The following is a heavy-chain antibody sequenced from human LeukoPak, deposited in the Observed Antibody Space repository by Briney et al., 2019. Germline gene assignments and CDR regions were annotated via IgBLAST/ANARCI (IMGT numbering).Heavy chain of an antibody. CDR3: TRDWGTYYDFWRPFDY. J-gene: IGHJ4*02. CDR1: GFTFSNAW. CDR2: IRSKAYGGTT. D-gene: IGHD3-3*01. V-gene: IGHV3-49*04. Sequence: GSLRLSCAASGFTFSNAWMSWVRQAPGKGLEWVGFIRSKAYGGTTEYAASVKGRFTISRDDSKSIAYLQMNSLKTEDTAVYYCTRDWGTYYDFWRPFDYWGQGTLVTVSS.